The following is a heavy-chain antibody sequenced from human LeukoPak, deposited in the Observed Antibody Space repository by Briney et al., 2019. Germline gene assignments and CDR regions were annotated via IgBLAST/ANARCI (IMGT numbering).Heavy chain of an antibody. CDR3: AKEEYSSGWYYHYYYYYMDV. J-gene: IGHJ6*03. CDR1: VFTFSSYG. Sequence: GGSLRLSCAASVFTFSSYGMHWVRQAPGKGLEWVAFIRYDGSNKYYADSVKGRFTISRDNSKNTLYLQMNSLRAEDTAVYYCAKEEYSSGWYYHYYYYYMDVWGKGTTVTVSS. CDR2: IRYDGSNK. V-gene: IGHV3-30*02. D-gene: IGHD6-19*01.